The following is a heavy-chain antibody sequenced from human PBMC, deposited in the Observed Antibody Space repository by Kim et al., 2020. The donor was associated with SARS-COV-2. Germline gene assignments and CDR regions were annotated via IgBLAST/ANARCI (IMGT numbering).Heavy chain of an antibody. CDR2: T. CDR3: AREGISQAFDI. D-gene: IGHD6-13*01. V-gene: IGHV1-2*02. J-gene: IGHJ3*02. Sequence: THKAKKFQGRVTRTRDTAIRTAYMELSRLRSDDTAVYYCAREGISQAFDIWGQGTMVTVSS.